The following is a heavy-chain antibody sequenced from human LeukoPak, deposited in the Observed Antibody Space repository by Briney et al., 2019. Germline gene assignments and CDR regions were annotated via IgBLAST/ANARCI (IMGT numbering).Heavy chain of an antibody. V-gene: IGHV3-21*01. Sequence: GGSLRLSCAASGFTFSSYSMNWVRQAPGKGLEWVSSISSSSSYIYYADSVKGRFTISRDNAKNSLYLQMNSLRAEDTAVYYCARDSELLWFGELSPFDYWGQGTLVTVSS. CDR3: ARDSELLWFGELSPFDY. CDR1: GFTFSSYS. CDR2: ISSSSSYI. J-gene: IGHJ4*02. D-gene: IGHD3-10*01.